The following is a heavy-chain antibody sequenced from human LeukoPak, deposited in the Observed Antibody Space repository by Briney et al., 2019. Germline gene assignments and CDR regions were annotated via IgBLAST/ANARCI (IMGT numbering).Heavy chain of an antibody. J-gene: IGHJ6*03. CDR3: AKAGIQLWQGDSFYYYMDV. D-gene: IGHD5-18*01. CDR2: IIPLSGTA. V-gene: IGHV1-69*06. CDR1: GYTFSNYY. Sequence: ASVKVSCKASGYTFSNYYLHWVRQAPGQGLEWMGGIIPLSGTANYAQKFQGRVTMTADKSANTAYLELRSLRLEDTAVYYCAKAGIQLWQGDSFYYYMDVWGKGTTVIVSS.